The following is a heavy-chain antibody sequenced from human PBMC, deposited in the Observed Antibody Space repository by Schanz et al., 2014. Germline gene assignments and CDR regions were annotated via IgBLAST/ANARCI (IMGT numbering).Heavy chain of an antibody. Sequence: EVQLLESGGGLVQPGGSLRLSCLASGFAFSSYGMNWLRQAPGKGLEWVSGITGASDHIDYADSVKGRFTISRDNAKNSLYLEMNSLRAEDTALYYCARDRRNADLDYWGQGTLVTVSS. CDR2: ITGASDHI. J-gene: IGHJ4*02. CDR1: GFAFSSYG. V-gene: IGHV3-48*01. CDR3: ARDRRNADLDY. D-gene: IGHD1-1*01.